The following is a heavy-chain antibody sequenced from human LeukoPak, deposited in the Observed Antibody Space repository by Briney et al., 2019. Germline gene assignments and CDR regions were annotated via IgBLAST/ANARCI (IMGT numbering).Heavy chain of an antibody. J-gene: IGHJ4*02. Sequence: PGGSLRLSCAASGFTFSSYGMHWVRQAPGKGLEWVAVIWYDGSNKYYADSVKGRFTISRDNSKNTLYLQMNSLRAEDTAVYYCAATPGAYYYDSRGSFDYWGQGTLVTVPS. CDR3: AATPGAYYYDSRGSFDY. D-gene: IGHD3-22*01. CDR1: GFTFSSYG. CDR2: IWYDGSNK. V-gene: IGHV3-33*01.